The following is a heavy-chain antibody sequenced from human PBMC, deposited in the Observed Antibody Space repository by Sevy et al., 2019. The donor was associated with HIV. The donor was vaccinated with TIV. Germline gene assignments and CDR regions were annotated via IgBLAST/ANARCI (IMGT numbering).Heavy chain of an antibody. J-gene: IGHJ4*02. CDR2: ISPNNGDT. CDR3: ARAYCSGGRCYSLAY. CDR1: GYLFTSYR. D-gene: IGHD2-15*01. Sequence: ASVKVSCKASGYLFTSYRITWVRQAPGKRLELVGWISPNNGDTNYAQRVQDRVTMITDTSTTTAYMELRSLTSDDSAVYYCARAYCSGGRCYSLAYWGQGTLVTVSS. V-gene: IGHV1-18*01.